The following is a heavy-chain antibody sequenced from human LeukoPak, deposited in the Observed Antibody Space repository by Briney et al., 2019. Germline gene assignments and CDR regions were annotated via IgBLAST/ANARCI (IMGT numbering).Heavy chain of an antibody. CDR2: IHPSGML. D-gene: IGHD3-22*01. Sequence: SQTLSLTCTVSGASFNSDDQYWNWIRQSPGEGLEWIGSIHPSGMLYNNPSLASRVTMSRDPSENQFSLNLNSVTAADTAVYFCSRGLDSRKLGYWGQGILVTVSS. V-gene: IGHV4-31*03. CDR3: SRGLDSRKLGY. J-gene: IGHJ4*02. CDR1: GASFNSDDQY.